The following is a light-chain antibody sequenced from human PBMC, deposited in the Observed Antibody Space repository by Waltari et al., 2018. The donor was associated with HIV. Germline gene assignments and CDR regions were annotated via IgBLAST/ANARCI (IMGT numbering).Light chain of an antibody. J-gene: IGKJ3*01. CDR1: QSVLYSGNNKNQ. CDR3: QQAYSIPFT. V-gene: IGKV4-1*01. Sequence: EIVMTQSPDSLAVSLGERATIHCKSSQSVLYSGNNKNQLAWYQQKPGQPPKLLIYWASTRDSGVPDRFSGSGSGTDFTLTITSLQAEDVAVYYCQQAYSIPFTFGPGTRVDFK. CDR2: WAS.